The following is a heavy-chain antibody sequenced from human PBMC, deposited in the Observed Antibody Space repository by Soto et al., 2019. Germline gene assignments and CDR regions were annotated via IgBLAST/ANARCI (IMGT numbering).Heavy chain of an antibody. Sequence: GSLRLSCAASGFTFSSYAMSWVRQAPGKGLEWVSAISGSGGSTYYADSVKGRFTISRDNSKNTLYLQMNSLRAEDTAVYYCAKDFGSSSWYDWFDPWGQGTLVTVSS. J-gene: IGHJ5*02. CDR3: AKDFGSSSWYDWFDP. CDR1: GFTFSSYA. V-gene: IGHV3-23*01. D-gene: IGHD6-13*01. CDR2: ISGSGGST.